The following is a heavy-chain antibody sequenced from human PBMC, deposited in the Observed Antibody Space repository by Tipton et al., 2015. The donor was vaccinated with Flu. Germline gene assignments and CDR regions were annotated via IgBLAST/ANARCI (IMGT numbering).Heavy chain of an antibody. J-gene: IGHJ4*02. CDR3: ASKYYDFWSGRECCHY. D-gene: IGHD3-3*01. Sequence: TLSLTCTVSSGSIRSTNYFCAWIRQPPGKRLELIGSIYPSGTTYYNPSLKSRVTISRDTSKNQFSLKLSSVTAADTAVYYCASKYYDFWSGRECCHYWGPGTLVTVSS. CDR2: IYPSGTT. V-gene: IGHV4-39*07. CDR1: SGSIRSTNYF.